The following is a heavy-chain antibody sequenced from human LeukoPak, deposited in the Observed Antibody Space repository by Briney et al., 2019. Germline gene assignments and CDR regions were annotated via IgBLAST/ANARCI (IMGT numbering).Heavy chain of an antibody. V-gene: IGHV3-30-3*01. Sequence: GRSLRLSCAASGFTFSSYAMHWVRQAPGKGLEWVAVISYDGSNKYYADSVKGRFTISRDNSKNTLYLQMNSLRAEDTAVYYCARDAPRIAVASFDYWGQGTLVTVSS. J-gene: IGHJ4*02. CDR1: GFTFSSYA. D-gene: IGHD6-19*01. CDR2: ISYDGSNK. CDR3: ARDAPRIAVASFDY.